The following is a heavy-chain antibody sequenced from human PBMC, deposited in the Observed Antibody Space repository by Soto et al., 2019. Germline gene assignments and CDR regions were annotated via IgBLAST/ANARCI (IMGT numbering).Heavy chain of an antibody. J-gene: IGHJ3*02. Sequence: GASVKVSCKASGGTFSSYAISWVRQAPGQGLEWMGGIIPIFGTANYAQKFQGRVTITADESTSTAYMELSSLRSADTAVYYCAREARGYQLLFRHDAFDIWGQGTMVTVSS. D-gene: IGHD2-2*01. CDR1: GGTFSSYA. CDR3: AREARGYQLLFRHDAFDI. V-gene: IGHV1-69*13. CDR2: IIPIFGTA.